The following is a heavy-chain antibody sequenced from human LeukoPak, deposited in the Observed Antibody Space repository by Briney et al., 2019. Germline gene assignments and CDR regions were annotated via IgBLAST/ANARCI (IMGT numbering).Heavy chain of an antibody. J-gene: IGHJ4*02. CDR2: ISSSSSTI. CDR1: GFSFSTYV. Sequence: PGGSLRLSCAASGFSFSTYVMNWVRQAPGKGLEWISYISSSSSTIYYADSVKGRFTISRDNAKNSLYLQMNSLRAEDTAVYYCARVEDCGGDCYSEYYFDYWGQGTLVTVSS. V-gene: IGHV3-48*01. CDR3: ARVEDCGGDCYSEYYFDY. D-gene: IGHD2-21*02.